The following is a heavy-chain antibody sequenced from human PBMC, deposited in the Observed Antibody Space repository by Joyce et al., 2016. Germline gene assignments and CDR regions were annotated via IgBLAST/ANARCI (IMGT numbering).Heavy chain of an antibody. Sequence: QITLKESGPTLVKPTQTLTLTCTFSGFSLSTSGVAVRWIRQPPGKALEWLALIYWDGKKRYSPSLNTPLTIAKDTSKNQVVRTMSNMDPVDTATYYCAHRQTAATLRGGFDYWGQGSLVIVSS. J-gene: IGHJ4*02. CDR2: IYWDGKK. CDR1: GFSLSTSGVA. D-gene: IGHD6-13*01. V-gene: IGHV2-5*02. CDR3: AHRQTAATLRGGFDY.